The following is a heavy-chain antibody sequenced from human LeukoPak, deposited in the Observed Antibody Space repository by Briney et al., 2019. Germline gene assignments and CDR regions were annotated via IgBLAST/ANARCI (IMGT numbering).Heavy chain of an antibody. CDR2: INGDGYMT. CDR3: TKAQGMTHWFFDY. V-gene: IGHV3-23*01. CDR1: GFSFSSYC. J-gene: IGHJ2*01. Sequence: AESLSLSCAVSGFSFSSYCMSWVRQTPGKGLEWIAVINGDGYMTYYADSVKGRFAAFRDSSENTLYLQMSSLRVDDTAVYYCTKAQGMTHWFFDYWGRGELVTVTS.